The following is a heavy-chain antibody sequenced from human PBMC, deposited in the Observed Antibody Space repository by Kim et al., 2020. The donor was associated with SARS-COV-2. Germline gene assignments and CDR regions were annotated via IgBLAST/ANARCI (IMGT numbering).Heavy chain of an antibody. J-gene: IGHJ3*02. Sequence: SETLSLTCAVYGGSFSGYYWSWIRQPPGKGLEWIGEINHSGSTNYNPSLKSRVTISVDTSKNQFSLKLSSVTAADTAVYYCARDGTAAGTSDQDAFDIWGQGTMVTVSS. V-gene: IGHV4-34*01. CDR3: ARDGTAAGTSDQDAFDI. CDR1: GGSFSGYY. CDR2: INHSGST. D-gene: IGHD6-13*01.